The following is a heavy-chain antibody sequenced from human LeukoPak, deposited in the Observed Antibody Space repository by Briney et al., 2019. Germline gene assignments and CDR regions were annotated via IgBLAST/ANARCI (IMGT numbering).Heavy chain of an antibody. CDR2: IFYSGHT. J-gene: IGHJ5*02. CDR3: ARDTDRRSSPGSWFDP. V-gene: IGHV4-59*11. D-gene: IGHD2-15*01. Sequence: SETLSLTCTVSSGSITSHSWSWIRQPPGKGLEWIGYIFYSGHTNYNPSLRSRVTISLDTSKTQFSLRLSSVTAADTAVYYCARDTDRRSSPGSWFDPWGQGTLVTVSS. CDR1: SGSITSHS.